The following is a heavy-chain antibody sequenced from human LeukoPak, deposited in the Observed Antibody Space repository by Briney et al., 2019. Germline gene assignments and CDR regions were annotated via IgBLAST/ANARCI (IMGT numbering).Heavy chain of an antibody. J-gene: IGHJ4*02. D-gene: IGHD3-22*01. V-gene: IGHV3-30*18. CDR1: GFTFSSYG. CDR2: ISYDGSNK. Sequence: PGRSLRLSCAASGFTFSSYGMHWVRQALGKGLEWVAVISYDGSNKYYADSVKGRFTISRDNSKNTLYLQMNSLRAEDTAVYYCAKGPDLGYYYDSSGHPFDYWGQGTLVTVSS. CDR3: AKGPDLGYYYDSSGHPFDY.